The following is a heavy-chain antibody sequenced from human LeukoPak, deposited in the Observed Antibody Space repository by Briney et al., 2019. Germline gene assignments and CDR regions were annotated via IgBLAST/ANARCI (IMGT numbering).Heavy chain of an antibody. J-gene: IGHJ5*02. Sequence: ETLSLTCTVSGGSISSYYWSWIRQPAGKGLEWIGRIYTSGSTNYNPSLKSRVTMSVDTSKNQFSLKLSSVTAADTAVYYCARGSVLRFSHWFDPWGQGTLVTVSS. CDR1: GGSISSYY. D-gene: IGHD3-3*01. CDR3: ARGSVLRFSHWFDP. V-gene: IGHV4-4*07. CDR2: IYTSGST.